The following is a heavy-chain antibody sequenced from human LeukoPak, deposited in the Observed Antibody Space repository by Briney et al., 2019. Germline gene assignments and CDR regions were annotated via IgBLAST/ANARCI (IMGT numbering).Heavy chain of an antibody. V-gene: IGHV1-46*01. CDR2: INPSGGST. Sequence: YKPYGHTLTSYYMHRVRQAPRQHLDQIGIINPSGGSTSYAQKFQRRITMTRDTSTSTVYMELSSLRSEDTAVYYCARGSSSWPGNWFDPWCQGTLVTVSS. J-gene: IGHJ5*02. D-gene: IGHD6-13*01. CDR3: ARGSSSWPGNWFDP. CDR1: GHTLTSYY.